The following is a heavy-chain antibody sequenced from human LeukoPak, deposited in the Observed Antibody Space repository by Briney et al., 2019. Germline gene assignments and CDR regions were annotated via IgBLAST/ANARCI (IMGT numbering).Heavy chain of an antibody. Sequence: SETLSLTCTVSGGSVNSYYWSWIRQPPGKGLEWIGYIYYSGSTNYNPSLKSRVTVSVDTSKNQFSLKLSSVTAADTAVYYCARGYSSGWYYFDYWGQGTLVTVSS. CDR3: ARGYSSGWYYFDY. V-gene: IGHV4-59*08. D-gene: IGHD6-19*01. J-gene: IGHJ4*02. CDR1: GGSVNSYY. CDR2: IYYSGST.